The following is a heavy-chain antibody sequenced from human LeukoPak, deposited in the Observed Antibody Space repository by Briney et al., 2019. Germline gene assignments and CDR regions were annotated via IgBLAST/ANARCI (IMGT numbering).Heavy chain of an antibody. CDR2: ISGSGDST. Sequence: GGSLRLSCAAPGVIFSSYDMSWVRQAPGKGLEWVSAISGSGDSTYYADSVKGRFTISRDNSKNTLYLQMNSLRAGDTAIYYCAKHYSGSFSYWGQGTLVTVSS. CDR3: AKHYSGSFSY. V-gene: IGHV3-23*01. CDR1: GVIFSSYD. D-gene: IGHD3-10*01. J-gene: IGHJ4*02.